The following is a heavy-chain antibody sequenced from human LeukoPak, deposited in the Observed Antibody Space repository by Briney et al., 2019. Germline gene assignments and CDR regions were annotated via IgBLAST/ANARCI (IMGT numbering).Heavy chain of an antibody. J-gene: IGHJ5*02. V-gene: IGHV4-4*07. CDR1: GGSISSYY. CDR2: IYTSGST. CDR3: AREGPRMSYSSSSFDP. Sequence: SETLSLTCTVSGGSISSYYWSWIRQPAGKGLEWIGRIYTSGSTNYNPSLKSRVTMSVDTSKNQFSLKLSSVTAADTAVYYCAREGPRMSYSSSSFDPWGQGTLVTVSS. D-gene: IGHD6-13*01.